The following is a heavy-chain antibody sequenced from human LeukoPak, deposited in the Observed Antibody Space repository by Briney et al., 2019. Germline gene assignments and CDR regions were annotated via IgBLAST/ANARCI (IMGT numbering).Heavy chain of an antibody. Sequence: ASVKVSCKASGYTFTGYYMHWVRQAPGQGLEWMGWINPNSGGTNYAQKFQGRVTMTRDTSISTAYMELSRLRSDDTAVYYCARDPLYYYGSSGYVDWGQGTLVTVSS. D-gene: IGHD3-22*01. J-gene: IGHJ4*02. CDR3: ARDPLYYYGSSGYVD. CDR1: GYTFTGYY. CDR2: INPNSGGT. V-gene: IGHV1-2*02.